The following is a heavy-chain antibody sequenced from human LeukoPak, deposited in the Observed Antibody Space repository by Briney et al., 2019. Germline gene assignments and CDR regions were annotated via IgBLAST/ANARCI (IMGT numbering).Heavy chain of an antibody. Sequence: SETLSLTCTVSGGSISSSSYYWGWIRQPPGKGLGWIGSIYYSGSTYYNPSLKSRVTISVDTSKNQFSLKLNSVTAADTAVYYCARLGVVPVAIARFDPWGQGTLVTVSS. CDR1: GGSISSSSYY. D-gene: IGHD2-2*01. CDR2: IYYSGST. J-gene: IGHJ5*02. V-gene: IGHV4-39*01. CDR3: ARLGVVPVAIARFDP.